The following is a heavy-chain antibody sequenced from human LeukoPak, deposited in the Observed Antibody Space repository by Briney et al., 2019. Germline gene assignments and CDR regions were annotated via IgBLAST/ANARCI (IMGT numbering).Heavy chain of an antibody. V-gene: IGHV4-34*01. CDR3: ARAHIAVDFDY. CDR1: GGSLSGYY. CDR2: INHSGSI. D-gene: IGHD6-19*01. J-gene: IGHJ4*02. Sequence: SETLSLTCAVYGGSLSGYYWSWIRQPPGKGLEWIGEINHSGSINYNPSLKSRVTISVDTSKNQFSLKLSSVTAADTAVYYCARAHIAVDFDYWGQGTLVTVSS.